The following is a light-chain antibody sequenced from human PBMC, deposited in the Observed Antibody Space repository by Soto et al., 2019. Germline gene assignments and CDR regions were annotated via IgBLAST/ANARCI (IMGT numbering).Light chain of an antibody. J-gene: IGKJ4*01. CDR1: QSVSSTY. CDR2: GAS. CDR3: QQYNSYPLT. Sequence: EIVLTQSPGTLSLSPGERATLSCRASQSVSSTYLIWYQQKPGQAPRLLIYGASSRATGVPDRFSGGGSGTDFTLTISRLEPEDFATYYCQQYNSYPLTFGGGTKVEIK. V-gene: IGKV3-20*01.